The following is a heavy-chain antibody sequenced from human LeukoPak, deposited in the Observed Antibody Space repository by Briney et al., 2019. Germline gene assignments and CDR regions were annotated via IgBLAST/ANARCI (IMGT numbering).Heavy chain of an antibody. CDR3: ARGNSGSYAYWFDP. Sequence: SENLSLTCAVYGGSFSGYYWSWIRQPPGKGLEWSGEINHSGSTNYNPSLKSRVTISVDTSKNQFSLKLSSVTAADTAVYYCARGNSGSYAYWFDPWGQGTLVTVSS. J-gene: IGHJ5*02. V-gene: IGHV4-34*01. CDR1: GGSFSGYY. D-gene: IGHD3-10*01. CDR2: INHSGST.